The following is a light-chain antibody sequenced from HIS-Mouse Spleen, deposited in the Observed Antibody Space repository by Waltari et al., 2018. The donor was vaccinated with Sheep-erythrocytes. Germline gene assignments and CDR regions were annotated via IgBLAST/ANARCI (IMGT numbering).Light chain of an antibody. J-gene: IGLJ2*01. CDR2: EGS. Sequence: QSALTQPASVPGSPGQSITISCPGTSSDVGSYNLVSWFQQHPGKAPKLMIYEGSKRPSGVSNRFSGSKSGNTASLTISGLQAEDEADYYCCSYAGSSTFHVVFGGGTKLTVL. CDR3: CSYAGSSTFHVV. V-gene: IGLV2-23*03. CDR1: SSDVGSYNL.